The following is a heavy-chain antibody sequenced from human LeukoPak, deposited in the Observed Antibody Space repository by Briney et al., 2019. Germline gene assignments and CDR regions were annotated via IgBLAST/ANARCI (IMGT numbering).Heavy chain of an antibody. V-gene: IGHV3-74*01. D-gene: IGHD5-18*01. CDR1: GFTFSSYW. Sequence: PGGSLRLSCAASGFTFSSYWMHWVRQAPGKGLVWVSRINSDGSSTSYADSVKGRFTISRDNAKNTLYLQMNSLRAEDTAAYYCARAAGIQLWFPIPNAFDIWGQGTMVTVSS. CDR3: ARAAGIQLWFPIPNAFDI. J-gene: IGHJ3*02. CDR2: INSDGSST.